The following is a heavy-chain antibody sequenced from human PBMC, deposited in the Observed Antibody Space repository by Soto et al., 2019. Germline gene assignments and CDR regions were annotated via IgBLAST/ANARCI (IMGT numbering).Heavy chain of an antibody. J-gene: IGHJ4*02. CDR2: IDWDDDK. V-gene: IGHV2-5*08. Sequence: GSGPTLVNPTQTLTLTCTFSGFSLSTSGMCVSWIRQPPGKALEWLALIDWDDDKRYSPSLKSRLTITKDTSKNQVVLTMTNMDPVDTATYYCAHSFYSSSGLVSCFDYWGQGTLVTVSS. CDR1: GFSLSTSGMC. D-gene: IGHD6-6*01. CDR3: AHSFYSSSGLVSCFDY.